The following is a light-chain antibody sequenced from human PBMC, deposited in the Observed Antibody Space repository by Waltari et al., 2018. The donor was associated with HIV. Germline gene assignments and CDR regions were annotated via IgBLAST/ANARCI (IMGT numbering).Light chain of an antibody. CDR3: CSYAGSYTYV. Sequence: QSALTQPRSVSGSPGQSVTISCTGTSSDVGDYNYVSWYQHPGKAPKLMIYDVSKRPSGVPDRFSGSKSGNTASLTISGLQAEDEADYYCCSYAGSYTYVFGTGTKVTVL. CDR1: SSDVGDYNY. V-gene: IGLV2-11*01. J-gene: IGLJ1*01. CDR2: DVS.